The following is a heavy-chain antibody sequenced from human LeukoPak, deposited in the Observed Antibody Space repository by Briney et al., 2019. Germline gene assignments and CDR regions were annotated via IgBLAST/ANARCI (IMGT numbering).Heavy chain of an antibody. D-gene: IGHD2-15*01. CDR3: ASPYCSGGYCYFDY. CDR2: IYRSGDT. Sequence: GSLRLSCAASGFTFSSYAMSWVRQPPGKGLEWIGEIYRSGDTKYNPSLKSRVTISVDKSKNQFSLKVNFVTAADTAVYYCASPYCSGGYCYFDYWGQGTLVIVSS. V-gene: IGHV4-4*02. J-gene: IGHJ4*02. CDR1: GFTFSSYAM.